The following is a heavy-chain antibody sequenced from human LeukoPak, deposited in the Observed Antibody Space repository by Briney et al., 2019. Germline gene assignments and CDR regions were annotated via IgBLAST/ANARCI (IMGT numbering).Heavy chain of an antibody. J-gene: IGHJ2*01. D-gene: IGHD4-17*01. CDR1: GGSTSSGDYY. CDR2: IYYSGST. Sequence: PSETLSLTCTVSGGSTSSGDYYWSWIRQPPGKGLEWIGYIYYSGSTYYNPSLKSRVTISVDTSKNQFSLKLSSVTAADTAVYYCASRDTTSYWYFDLWGRGTLVTVSS. CDR3: ASRDTTSYWYFDL. V-gene: IGHV4-30-4*01.